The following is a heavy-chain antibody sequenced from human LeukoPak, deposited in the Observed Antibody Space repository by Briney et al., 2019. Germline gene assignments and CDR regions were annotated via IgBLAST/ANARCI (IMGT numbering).Heavy chain of an antibody. J-gene: IGHJ4*02. Sequence: PSETLSLTCTVSGDSITSSSHYWGWIRQPPGKGLEWIGSIHHTGRNYSKAALKSRVTISMDTAKSQFSLKLNSVTAADTAVYYCARLCQVTTCAKFEHWGQGILVTVSS. V-gene: IGHV4-39*01. D-gene: IGHD4-17*01. CDR2: IHHTGRN. CDR1: GDSITSSSHY. CDR3: ARLCQVTTCAKFEH.